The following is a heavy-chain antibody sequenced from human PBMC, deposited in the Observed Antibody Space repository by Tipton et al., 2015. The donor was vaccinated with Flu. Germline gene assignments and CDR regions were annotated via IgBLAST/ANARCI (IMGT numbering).Heavy chain of an antibody. CDR1: GFTFSSYS. J-gene: IGHJ3*02. V-gene: IGHV3-21*01. Sequence: SLRLSCAASGFTFSSYSMNWVRQAPGKGLEWVSSISSSSSYIYYADSVKGRFTISRDNAKNSLYLQMNSLRAEDTAVYYCSRDGGSYVKGAFDIWGQGTMVTVSS. CDR3: SRDGGSYVKGAFDI. D-gene: IGHD1-26*01. CDR2: ISSSSSYI.